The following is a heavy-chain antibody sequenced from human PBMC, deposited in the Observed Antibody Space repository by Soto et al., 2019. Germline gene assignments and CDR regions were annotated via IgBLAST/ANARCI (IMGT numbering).Heavy chain of an antibody. V-gene: IGHV1-18*04. D-gene: IGHD2-2*01. Sequence: ASVKVSCKASGYTFTSYGISWVRQAPGQGLEWMGWISAYNGNTNYAQKLQGRVTMTTDTSTSTAYMELRSLRSDDTAVYYCARDRLGAVPAGPDAFDIWGQGTMVTVSS. J-gene: IGHJ3*02. CDR3: ARDRLGAVPAGPDAFDI. CDR1: GYTFTSYG. CDR2: ISAYNGNT.